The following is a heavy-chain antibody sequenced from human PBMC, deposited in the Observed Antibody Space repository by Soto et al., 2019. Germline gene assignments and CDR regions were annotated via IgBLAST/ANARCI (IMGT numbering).Heavy chain of an antibody. J-gene: IGHJ4*02. D-gene: IGHD2-15*01. Sequence: EVQLVESGGGLVQPGGSLRLSCAASGFTFSSYWMSWVRQAPGKGLEWVANIKQDGSEKYYVDSEKGRFTISRDNAKNSLYLQMNSLRAEDTAVYYCARVLVVAANDYWGQGTLVTVSS. CDR2: IKQDGSEK. CDR1: GFTFSSYW. V-gene: IGHV3-7*03. CDR3: ARVLVVAANDY.